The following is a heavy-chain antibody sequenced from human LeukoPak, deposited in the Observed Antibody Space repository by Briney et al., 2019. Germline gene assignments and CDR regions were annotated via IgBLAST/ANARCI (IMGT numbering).Heavy chain of an antibody. CDR2: IYYSGNT. CDR1: GGSISSSSYN. J-gene: IGHJ4*02. D-gene: IGHD6-19*01. Sequence: SETLSLTCTVSGGSISSSSYNWAWIRQPPGKGLEWIGTIYYSGNTYYNPSLKSRVTISVDTSKIQFSLKVSSVTATDTAVYYCARGSDWYNYRGQGTLVTVSS. V-gene: IGHV4-39*01. CDR3: ARGSDWYNY.